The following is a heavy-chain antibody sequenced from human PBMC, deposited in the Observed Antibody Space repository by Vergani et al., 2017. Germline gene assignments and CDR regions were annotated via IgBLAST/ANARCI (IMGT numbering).Heavy chain of an antibody. D-gene: IGHD2-21*02. CDR3: AGQVVKGCGGDCHRGNWFDH. Sequence: EVQLVQSGAEVKKPGKSLKISCKGSGYSFTSYWIGWVRQMPGKGLEWMGIIYPGDSDTRYSPSFQGQVTISADKSISTAYLQWSSLKASDTAMYYCAGQVVKGCGGDCHRGNWFDHWGQGTLVTVAS. J-gene: IGHJ5*02. CDR1: GYSFTSYW. V-gene: IGHV5-51*01. CDR2: IYPGDSDT.